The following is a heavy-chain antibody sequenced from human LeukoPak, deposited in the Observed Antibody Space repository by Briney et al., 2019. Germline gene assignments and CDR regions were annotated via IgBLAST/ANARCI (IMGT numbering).Heavy chain of an antibody. Sequence: SVKVSCKASGGTFSSYAISWVRQAPGQGLEWMGGIIPIFGIANYAQKFQGRVTITTDESTSTAYMELSSLRSEDTAVYYCARDAGWPLYYFDYWGQGTLVTVSS. D-gene: IGHD5-24*01. CDR3: ARDAGWPLYYFDY. CDR2: IIPIFGIA. V-gene: IGHV1-69*05. J-gene: IGHJ4*02. CDR1: GGTFSSYA.